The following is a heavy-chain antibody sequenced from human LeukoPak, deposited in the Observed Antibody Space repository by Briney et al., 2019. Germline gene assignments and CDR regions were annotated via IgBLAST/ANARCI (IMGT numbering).Heavy chain of an antibody. CDR2: ISSSSSYI. CDR3: AGARSYNWNDVDY. CDR1: GFTFSSYE. D-gene: IGHD1-1*01. J-gene: IGHJ4*02. V-gene: IGHV3-21*01. Sequence: GGSLRLSCAASGFTFSSYEMNWVRQAPGKGLEWVSSISSSSSYIYYADSVKGRFTISRDNAKNSLYLQMNSLRAEDTAVYYCAGARSYNWNDVDYWGQGTLVIVSS.